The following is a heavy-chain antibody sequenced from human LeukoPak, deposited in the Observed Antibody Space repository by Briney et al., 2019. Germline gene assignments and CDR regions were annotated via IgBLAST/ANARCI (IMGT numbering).Heavy chain of an antibody. CDR3: ARLPSGSYRYFQH. Sequence: SGGSLRLSCAASGFTFSSYAMSWIRQPPGKGLEWIGEINHSGSTNYNPSLKSRVTISVDTSKNQFSLKLSSVTAADTAVYYCARLPSGSYRYFQHWGQGTLVTVSS. D-gene: IGHD6-13*01. CDR1: GFTFSSYA. CDR2: INHSGST. V-gene: IGHV4-34*01. J-gene: IGHJ1*01.